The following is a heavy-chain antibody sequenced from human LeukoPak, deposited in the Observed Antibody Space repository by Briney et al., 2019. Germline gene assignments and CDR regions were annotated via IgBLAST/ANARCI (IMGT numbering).Heavy chain of an antibody. CDR1: GYSFNTYW. CDR3: ARQTYSGYETGY. J-gene: IGHJ4*02. V-gene: IGHV5-51*01. CDR2: THPGDSDT. Sequence: GESLKISCTASGYSFNTYWIGWVRQMPGKGLEWMGITHPGDSDTRYSPSFQGQVTISADKSISTAYLQWSSLKASDTAMYYCARQTYSGYETGYWGQGTLVTVSS. D-gene: IGHD5-12*01.